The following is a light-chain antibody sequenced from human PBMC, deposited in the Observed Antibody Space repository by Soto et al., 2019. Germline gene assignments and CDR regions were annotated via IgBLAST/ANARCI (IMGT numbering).Light chain of an antibody. V-gene: IGKV3-20*01. Sequence: EIVLTQSPGTLSLSPGERATLSCRASQSVGNNYLSWYQQKPGQAPRLLIYNVSNRATGIPCRFSGSGSGTDFSLTISRLEPEEVAVYFCHQHATAPLTFGPGIKVNVK. CDR3: HQHATAPLT. CDR1: QSVGNNY. J-gene: IGKJ3*01. CDR2: NVS.